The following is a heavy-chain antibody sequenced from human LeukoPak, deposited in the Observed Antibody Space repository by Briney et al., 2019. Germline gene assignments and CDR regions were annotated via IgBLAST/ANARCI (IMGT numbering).Heavy chain of an antibody. V-gene: IGHV3-23*01. CDR3: VKESTSSGYYYAPDY. J-gene: IGHJ4*02. D-gene: IGHD3-22*01. Sequence: GGSLRLSCAASGFSFRTYAMTWVRQAPGKGLEWVSSIGGSGATTYNADPLKGRFTISRDNSENTLYLQMNSLRAEDTAVYYCVKESTSSGYYYAPDYWGQGTLVTVS. CDR1: GFSFRTYA. CDR2: IGGSGATT.